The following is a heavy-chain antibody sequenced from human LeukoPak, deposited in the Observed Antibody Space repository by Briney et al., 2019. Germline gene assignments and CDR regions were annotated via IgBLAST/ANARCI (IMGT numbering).Heavy chain of an antibody. D-gene: IGHD3-22*01. V-gene: IGHV1-18*04. CDR3: ARDRADYYDSSGTFDY. CDR1: GYTFTCYY. Sequence: ASVKVSCKASGYTFTCYYMHWVRQAPGQGLEWMGWISAYNGNTNYAQKLQGRVTMTTDTSTSTAYMELRSLRSDDTAVYYCARDRADYYDSSGTFDYWGQGTLVTVSS. CDR2: ISAYNGNT. J-gene: IGHJ4*02.